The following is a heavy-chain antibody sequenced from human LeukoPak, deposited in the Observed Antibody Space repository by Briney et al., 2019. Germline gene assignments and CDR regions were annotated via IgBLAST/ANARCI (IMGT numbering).Heavy chain of an antibody. CDR3: ARAPLNTAMVTEGIFDY. J-gene: IGHJ4*02. V-gene: IGHV4-34*01. D-gene: IGHD5-18*01. CDR2: INHSGST. Sequence: GSLRLSCAASGFTFSDYYMSWIRQPPGKGLEWIGEINHSGSTNYNPSLKSRVTISVDTSKNQFSLKLSSVTAADTAVYYCARAPLNTAMVTEGIFDYWGQGTLVTVSS. CDR1: GFTFSDYY.